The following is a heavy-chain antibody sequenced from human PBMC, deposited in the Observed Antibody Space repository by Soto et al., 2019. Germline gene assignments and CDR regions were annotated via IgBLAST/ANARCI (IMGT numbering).Heavy chain of an antibody. J-gene: IGHJ6*02. CDR3: AREYTAWPLAYGLDV. V-gene: IGHV3-21*01. CDR2: ISSRSDI. D-gene: IGHD2-2*02. CDR1: GFTFSTYS. Sequence: GGSLRLSCVGSGFTFSTYSINWVRQAPGKGLEWVSSISSRSDIYYADSVKGRFTISRDNTKNSVSLQMNSLRAEDTAVYYCAREYTAWPLAYGLDVWGQGTTVTVSS.